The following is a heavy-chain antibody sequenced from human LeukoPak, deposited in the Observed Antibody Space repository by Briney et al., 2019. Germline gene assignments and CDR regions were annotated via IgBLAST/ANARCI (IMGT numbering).Heavy chain of an antibody. J-gene: IGHJ6*02. Sequence: ASVEVSCKVSGYTLTELSMHWVRQAPGKGLEWMGGFDPEDGETIYAQKFQGRVTMTEDTSTDTAYMELSSLRSEDTAVYYCATGRSGYWEPNDGYYGMDVWGQGTTVTVSS. CDR2: FDPEDGET. V-gene: IGHV1-24*01. CDR1: GYTLTELS. CDR3: ATGRSGYWEPNDGYYGMDV. D-gene: IGHD3-22*01.